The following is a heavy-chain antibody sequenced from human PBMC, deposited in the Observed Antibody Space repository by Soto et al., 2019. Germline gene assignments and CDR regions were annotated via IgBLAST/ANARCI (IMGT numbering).Heavy chain of an antibody. CDR3: AKDKSGTTAFDI. J-gene: IGHJ3*02. D-gene: IGHD1-1*01. CDR1: GFTFSTYA. CDR2: INERGGST. Sequence: RLSCADSGFTFSTYALSWVRQAPGKGLEWVSAINERGGSTYYADSVKGRFTISRDNSKNTLYLQMKSLRAEDTALYYCAKDKSGTTAFDIWGQGTMVTVSS. V-gene: IGHV3-23*01.